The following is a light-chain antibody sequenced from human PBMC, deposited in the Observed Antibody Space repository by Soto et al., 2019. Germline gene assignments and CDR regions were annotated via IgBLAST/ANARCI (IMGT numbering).Light chain of an antibody. CDR1: QSVRSNF. J-gene: IGKJ4*01. V-gene: IGKV3-20*01. CDR2: GAS. CDR3: QQYGWSLT. Sequence: IVLTQSPGTLSLSPGERATLSCRASQSVRSNFLAWYQQKPGQAPRFLIYGASKRATGTPDRFSGSGSGTDFTLTISRLEPEDFAVYYCQQYGWSLTFGGGTKVDIK.